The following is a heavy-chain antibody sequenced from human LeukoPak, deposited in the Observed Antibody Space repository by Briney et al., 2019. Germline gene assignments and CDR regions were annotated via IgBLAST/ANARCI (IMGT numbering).Heavy chain of an antibody. CDR3: AKEVYKDYYYGLDV. CDR1: GFTFSSYW. CDR2: IKQDGSEK. Sequence: PGGSLRLSCAASGFTFSSYWMSWVRQAPGKGLEWVANIKQDGSEKYYVDSVKGRFTISRDNAKNSLYLQMNSLRAEDTAVYSCAKEVYKDYYYGLDVWGQGTTVTVSS. J-gene: IGHJ6*02. V-gene: IGHV3-7*03. D-gene: IGHD1-14*01.